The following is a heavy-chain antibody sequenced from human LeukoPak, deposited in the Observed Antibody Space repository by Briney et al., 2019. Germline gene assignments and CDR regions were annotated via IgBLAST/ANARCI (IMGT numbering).Heavy chain of an antibody. Sequence: GGSLRLSCTVSGSTLSSYEMTWFRQAPGKGLEWVSSISSSSYIYYADSVKGRFTISRDNAKNSLYLQMNSLRAEDTAVYYCARQIWTYYYDSSGYPGPGAFDIWGQGTMVTVSS. J-gene: IGHJ3*02. CDR2: ISSSSYI. V-gene: IGHV3-21*01. D-gene: IGHD3-22*01. CDR3: ARQIWTYYYDSSGYPGPGAFDI. CDR1: GSTLSSYE.